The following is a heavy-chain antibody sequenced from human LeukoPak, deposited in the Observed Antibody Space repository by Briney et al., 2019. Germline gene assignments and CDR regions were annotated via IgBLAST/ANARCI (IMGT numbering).Heavy chain of an antibody. CDR3: ARDLAAGGTYPHY. CDR2: IYSDGST. CDR1: GGSFSGYY. Sequence: ETLSLTCAVYGGSFSGYYWSWVRQAPGKGPEWVSVIYSDGSTYYADSVKGRFTISRDTSKNTLYLQMNSLRTEDTAVYYCARDLAAGGTYPHYWGQGTLVSVSS. D-gene: IGHD6-13*01. V-gene: IGHV3-53*01. J-gene: IGHJ4*02.